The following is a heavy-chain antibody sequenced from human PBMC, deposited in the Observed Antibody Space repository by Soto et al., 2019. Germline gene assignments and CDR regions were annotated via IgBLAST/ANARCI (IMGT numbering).Heavy chain of an antibody. J-gene: IGHJ6*02. CDR2: ISYDGSNK. D-gene: IGHD1-26*01. CDR1: GFTFSRYA. V-gene: IGHV3-30-3*01. CDR3: ARSGSYYYYYGMDV. Sequence: QVQLVESGGGVVQPGRSLRLSCAASGFTFSRYAMHWVRQAPGTGLEWVAVISYDGSNKYYADSVKGRFTISRDNSKNTLYLQMNSLRAEDTAVYYCARSGSYYYYYGMDVWGQGTTVTVSS.